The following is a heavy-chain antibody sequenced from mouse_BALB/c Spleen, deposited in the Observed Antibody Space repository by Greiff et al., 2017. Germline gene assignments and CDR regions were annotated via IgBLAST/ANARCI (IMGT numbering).Heavy chain of an antibody. Sequence: EVKLVESGGGLVQPGGSLKLSCAASGFTFSSYTMSWVRQTPEKRLEWVAYISNGGGSTYYPDTVKGRFTISRDNAKNTLYLQMSSLKSEDTAMYYCARHLLLRARAPYFDYWGQGTTLTVSS. CDR1: GFTFSSYT. D-gene: IGHD1-1*01. J-gene: IGHJ2*01. CDR2: ISNGGGST. V-gene: IGHV5-12-2*01. CDR3: ARHLLLRARAPYFDY.